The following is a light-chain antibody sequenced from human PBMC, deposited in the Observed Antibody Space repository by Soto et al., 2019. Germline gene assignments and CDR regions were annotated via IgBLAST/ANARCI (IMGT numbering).Light chain of an antibody. CDR1: QGISSY. V-gene: IGKV1-9*01. J-gene: IGKJ1*01. CDR2: AAS. Sequence: DIQITQKKSSVSASVGDRVTITGRASQGISSYLAWYQQKPGKAPKLXIYAASTLQSGVPNRFSGSGSGTEFTLTIDSLQPEDFAVDCCLQYNDYTRTFGQGTKVDIK. CDR3: LQYNDYTRT.